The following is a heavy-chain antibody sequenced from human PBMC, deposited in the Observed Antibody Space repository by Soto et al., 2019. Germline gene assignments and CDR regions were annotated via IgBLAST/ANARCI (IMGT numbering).Heavy chain of an antibody. D-gene: IGHD1-7*01. CDR2: ISARDGRT. Sequence: PGGSLRLSCAASGFIFSNHAMSWVRQAPAKGLEWVSTISARDGRTYYADSAKGRFTISRDNSKNTLYLQMNSLRAEDTAVYYCAKDQDNWKYGDDYWGQGTPVTAPQ. CDR1: GFIFSNHA. V-gene: IGHV3-23*01. CDR3: AKDQDNWKYGDDY. J-gene: IGHJ4*02.